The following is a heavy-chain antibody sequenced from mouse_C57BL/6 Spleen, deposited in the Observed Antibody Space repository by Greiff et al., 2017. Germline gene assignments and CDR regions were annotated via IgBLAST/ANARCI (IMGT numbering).Heavy chain of an antibody. J-gene: IGHJ2*01. CDR3: ARGTTVDY. CDR1: GYSITSGYY. Sequence: EVQLQESGPGLVKPSQSLSLTCSVTGYSITSGYYWNWIRQFPGNKLGWMGYISYDGSNHYNPSLKNRISITRDASKNLFFLKENSVTTEDTATYYGARGTTVDYWGQGTTLTVSS. CDR2: ISYDGSN. D-gene: IGHD1-1*01. V-gene: IGHV3-6*01.